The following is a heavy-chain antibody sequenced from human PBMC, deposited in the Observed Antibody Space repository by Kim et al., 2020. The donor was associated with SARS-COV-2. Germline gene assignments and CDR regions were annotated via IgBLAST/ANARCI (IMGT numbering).Heavy chain of an antibody. CDR2: IYYSGST. CDR3: ARHVSGSYYYYYMDV. J-gene: IGHJ6*03. D-gene: IGHD1-26*01. CDR1: GGSISSSSYY. V-gene: IGHV4-39*01. Sequence: SETLSLTCTVSGGSISSSSYYWGWIRQPPGKGLEGIGSIYYSGSTYYNPSLKSRVTISVDTSKNQFSLKLISVTAADTAVYYCARHVSGSYYYYYMDVWGKGTTVTVSS.